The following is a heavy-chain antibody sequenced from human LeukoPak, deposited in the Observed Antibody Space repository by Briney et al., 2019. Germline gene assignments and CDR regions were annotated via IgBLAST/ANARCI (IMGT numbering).Heavy chain of an antibody. CDR2: IYSGGST. Sequence: GGSLRLSCAVSGFTVSNDYMSWVRQAPGKGLEWVSVIYSGGSTYYADSVKGRFTISRHNSKNTLYLQMNSLRAEDTAVYYCARSNYYDSSGYYPFFDYWGQGTLVTVSS. D-gene: IGHD3-22*01. CDR3: ARSNYYDSSGYYPFFDY. CDR1: GFTVSNDY. J-gene: IGHJ4*02. V-gene: IGHV3-53*04.